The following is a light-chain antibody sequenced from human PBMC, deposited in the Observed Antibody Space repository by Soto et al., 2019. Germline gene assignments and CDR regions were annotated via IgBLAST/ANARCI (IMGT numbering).Light chain of an antibody. Sequence: IQMTQSPSSLSASVGDRVTITCRASQRITTYLNWYQQKPGEAPKLLISTSGTLQRGVPSRFSGSGSGTDFTLTITAHRPEDFATYFCQQTYSTPYTFGQRTKLEIK. J-gene: IGKJ2*01. CDR2: TSG. V-gene: IGKV1-39*01. CDR1: QRITTY. CDR3: QQTYSTPYT.